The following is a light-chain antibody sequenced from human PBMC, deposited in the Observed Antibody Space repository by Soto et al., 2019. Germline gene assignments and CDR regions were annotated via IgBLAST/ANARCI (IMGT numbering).Light chain of an antibody. Sequence: DIQMTQSPSTLSASVGDRVTITCRASQTINNKLAWYQKKPGKAPKLLIYKASNLGGGVPSRFSGDGSGTEFTLTISSLQPEDSATYYCQQYNSYSSFGPGTKVDIK. V-gene: IGKV1-5*03. CDR3: QQYNSYSS. CDR2: KAS. CDR1: QTINNK. J-gene: IGKJ3*01.